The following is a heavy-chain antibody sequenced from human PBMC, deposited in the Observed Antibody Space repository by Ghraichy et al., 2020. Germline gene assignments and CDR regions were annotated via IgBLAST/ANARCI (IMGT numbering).Heavy chain of an antibody. CDR2: IYPGDSDT. Sequence: GESLHISCKGSGYSFTSYWIGWVRQMPGKGLEWMGIIYPGDSDTRYSPSFQGQVTISADKSISTAYLQWSSLKASDTAMYYCARGSTRLMNWFDPWGQGTLVTVSS. D-gene: IGHD5-12*01. J-gene: IGHJ5*02. CDR3: ARGSTRLMNWFDP. V-gene: IGHV5-51*01. CDR1: GYSFTSYW.